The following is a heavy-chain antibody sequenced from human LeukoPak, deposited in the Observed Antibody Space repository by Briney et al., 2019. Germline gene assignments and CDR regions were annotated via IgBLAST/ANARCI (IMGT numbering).Heavy chain of an antibody. CDR2: IYHSGST. CDR1: GYSISSGYY. CDR3: ATTYYDILTGYYSRD. D-gene: IGHD3-9*01. J-gene: IGHJ4*02. V-gene: IGHV4-38-2*02. Sequence: SETLSLTCTVSGYSISSGYYWGWIRQPPGKGLEWIGSIYHSGSTYYNPSLKSRVTISVDTSKNQFSLRLSSVTAADTAVYYCATTYYDILTGYYSRDWGQGTLVTVSS.